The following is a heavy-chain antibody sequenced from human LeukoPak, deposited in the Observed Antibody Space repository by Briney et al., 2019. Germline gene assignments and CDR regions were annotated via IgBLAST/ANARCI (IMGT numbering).Heavy chain of an antibody. CDR2: TYYRSKWYN. CDR1: GDSVSSNSAA. J-gene: IGHJ5*02. V-gene: IGHV6-1*01. CDR3: ARDQGVLLWFGELYWFDP. Sequence: SQTLSPTCAISGDSVSSNSAAWNWIRQSPSRGLEWLGRTYYRSKWYNDYAVSVKSRITINPDTSKNQFSLQLNSVTPEDTAVYYCARDQGVLLWFGELYWFDPWGQGTLVTVSS. D-gene: IGHD3-10*01.